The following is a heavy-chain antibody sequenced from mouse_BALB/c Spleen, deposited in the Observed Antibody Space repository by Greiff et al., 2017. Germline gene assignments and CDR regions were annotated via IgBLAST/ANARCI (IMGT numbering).Heavy chain of an antibody. CDR2: ISNGGGST. V-gene: IGHV5-12-2*01. D-gene: IGHD1-1*01. CDR3: ARQNYYGSSPMDY. CDR1: GFTFSSYT. Sequence: EVMLVESGGGLVQPGGSLKLSCAASGFTFSSYTMSWVRQTPEKRLEWVAYISNGGGSTYYPDTVKGRFTISRDNAKNTLYLQMSSLKSEDTAMYYCARQNYYGSSPMDYWGQGTSVTVSS. J-gene: IGHJ4*01.